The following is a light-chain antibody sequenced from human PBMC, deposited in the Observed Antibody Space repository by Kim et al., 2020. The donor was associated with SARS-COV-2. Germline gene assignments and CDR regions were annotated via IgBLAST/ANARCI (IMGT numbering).Light chain of an antibody. J-gene: IGKJ2*01. CDR3: QQSYATPYT. V-gene: IGKV4-1*01. CDR1: QSVFYSSTNNNY. Sequence: RATINCKSSQSVFYSSTNNNYLTWYQQKPGQPPKLLIYWASTRESGVPDRFSGSGSGTDFTLTISSLQAEDVAVYYCQQSYATPYTFGQGTKLEI. CDR2: WAS.